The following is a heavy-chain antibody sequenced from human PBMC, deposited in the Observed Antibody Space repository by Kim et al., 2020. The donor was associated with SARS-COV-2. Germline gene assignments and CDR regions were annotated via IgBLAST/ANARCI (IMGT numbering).Heavy chain of an antibody. Sequence: ADSVKGRFTISRDNAKNSLYLQMNSLRAEDTALYYCAKDAYGDYGNWFDPWGQGTLVTVSS. V-gene: IGHV3-9*01. CDR3: AKDAYGDYGNWFDP. D-gene: IGHD4-17*01. J-gene: IGHJ5*02.